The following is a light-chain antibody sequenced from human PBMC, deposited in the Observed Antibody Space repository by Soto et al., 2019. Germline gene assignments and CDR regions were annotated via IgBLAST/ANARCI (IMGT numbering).Light chain of an antibody. V-gene: IGKV3-15*01. CDR3: QQYNAWPLT. CDR2: AAS. Sequence: EIVMTQSPATLSVSPGERATLFCRASQSVSSNLAWYQQKPGQAPRVLIYAASTRATGIPVRFSGRGSGTAFTLTIGSLQSEDSEVYYCQQYNAWPLTFGGGTKVEIK. CDR1: QSVSSN. J-gene: IGKJ4*01.